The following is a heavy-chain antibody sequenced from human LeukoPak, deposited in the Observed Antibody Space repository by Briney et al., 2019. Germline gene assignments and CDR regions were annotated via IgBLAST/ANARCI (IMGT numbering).Heavy chain of an antibody. D-gene: IGHD2-15*01. V-gene: IGHV4-4*07. Sequence: SETLSLTCTVSGGSISSYYWSWIRQPAGKGLEWIGRIYNSGSTNYNPSLKSRVTMSVDTSKNQFSLKLSSVTAADTAVYYCARAGLGYCSGGSCSSAPLDAFDIWGQGTMVTVSS. CDR1: GGSISSYY. CDR2: IYNSGST. J-gene: IGHJ3*02. CDR3: ARAGLGYCSGGSCSSAPLDAFDI.